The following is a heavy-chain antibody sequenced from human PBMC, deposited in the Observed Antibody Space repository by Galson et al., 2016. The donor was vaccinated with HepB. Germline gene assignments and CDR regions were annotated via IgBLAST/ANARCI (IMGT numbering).Heavy chain of an antibody. J-gene: IGHJ4*02. V-gene: IGHV3-23*01. Sequence: SLRLSCAASGFTFSSYAMNWVRQAPGKGLQWVSGISSGGVSTHYADSVKGRFTISRDNSKNALRLQMNSLRAEDTAMYFCARHFSGSYLGQGTLVTVSS. CDR1: GFTFSSYA. D-gene: IGHD3-22*01. CDR3: ARHFSGSY. CDR2: ISSGGVST.